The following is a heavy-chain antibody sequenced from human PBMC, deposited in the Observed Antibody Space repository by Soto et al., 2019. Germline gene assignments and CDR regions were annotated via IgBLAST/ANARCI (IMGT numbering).Heavy chain of an antibody. J-gene: IGHJ6*02. V-gene: IGHV3-23*01. D-gene: IGHD3-16*02. CDR3: AKGSYGLDYYGMDV. CDR1: GFTFSSYA. Sequence: GGSLRLSCAASGFTFSSYAMSWVRQAPGKGLEWVSAISGSGGSTYYADSVKGRFTISRDNSKNTLYLQMNSLRAEDTAVYYCAKGSYGLDYYGMDVWGQGTTVTVSS. CDR2: ISGSGGST.